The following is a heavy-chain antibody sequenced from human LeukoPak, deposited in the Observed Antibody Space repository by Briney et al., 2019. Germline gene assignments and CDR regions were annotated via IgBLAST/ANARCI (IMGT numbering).Heavy chain of an antibody. CDR1: GGSISSYY. V-gene: IGHV4-59*01. Sequence: SETLSLTCTVSGGSISSYYWSWIRQPPGKGLEWIGYIYYSGSTNYNPSLKSRVTISVDTSKNQFSLKLSSVTAADTAVYYCARDRRRGWYRDYYGMDVRGQGTTVTVSS. J-gene: IGHJ6*02. D-gene: IGHD6-19*01. CDR2: IYYSGST. CDR3: ARDRRRGWYRDYYGMDV.